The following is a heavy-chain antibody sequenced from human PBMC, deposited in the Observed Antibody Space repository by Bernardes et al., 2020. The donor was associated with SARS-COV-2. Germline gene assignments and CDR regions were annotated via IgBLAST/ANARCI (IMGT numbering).Heavy chain of an antibody. Sequence: GGSLRLSCAASGFAFSLSAMHWVRQAPGRGLEWVEVISSDGNNEYIADAVKGRFTISRDDSKDTLFLQMNSLRPDDTAIYYCARAPSHITVFGVLLDYWGQGTLVTVSS. V-gene: IGHV3-30-3*01. D-gene: IGHD3-3*01. J-gene: IGHJ4*02. CDR3: ARAPSHITVFGVLLDY. CDR2: ISSDGNNE. CDR1: GFAFSLSA.